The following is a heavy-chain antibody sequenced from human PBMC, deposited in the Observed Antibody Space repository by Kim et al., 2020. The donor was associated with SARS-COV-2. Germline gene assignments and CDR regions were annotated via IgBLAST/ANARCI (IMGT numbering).Heavy chain of an antibody. CDR2: INAGNGNT. CDR1: GYTFTSYA. D-gene: IGHD6-13*01. J-gene: IGHJ5*02. CDR3: ARDLHSSSWYRAWFDP. Sequence: ASVKVSCKASGYTFTSYAMHWVRQAPGQRLEWMGWINAGNGNTKYSQKFQGRVTITRDTSASTAYMELSSLRSEDTAVYYCARDLHSSSWYRAWFDPWGQGTLVTVSS. V-gene: IGHV1-3*01.